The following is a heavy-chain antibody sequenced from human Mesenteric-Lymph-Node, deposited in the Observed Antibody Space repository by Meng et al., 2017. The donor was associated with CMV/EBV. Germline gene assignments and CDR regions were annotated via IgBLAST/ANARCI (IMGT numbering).Heavy chain of an antibody. CDR3: ARSKRYCSSTSCYGVYDY. Sequence: GSFRGHYWTWIRQPPGKGLEWIGEINYTGSTNYNPSLKSRVTISVDTSKNQFSLKLSSVTAADTAVYYCARSKRYCSSTSCYGVYDYWGQGTLVTVSS. D-gene: IGHD2-2*01. J-gene: IGHJ4*02. CDR1: GSFRGHY. V-gene: IGHV4-34*01. CDR2: INYTGST.